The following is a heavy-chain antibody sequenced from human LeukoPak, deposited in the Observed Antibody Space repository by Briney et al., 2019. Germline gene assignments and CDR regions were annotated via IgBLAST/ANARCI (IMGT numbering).Heavy chain of an antibody. V-gene: IGHV4-4*02. Sequence: PSGTLSLTCAVSGGSISSSNWWSWVRQPPGKGLEWIGEIYHSGSTNYNPSLKSRVTISVDKSKNQFSLKLSSVTAADTAVYYCAREYCSGGSCYYDAFDIWGQGTMVTVSS. CDR1: GGSISSSNW. CDR3: AREYCSGGSCYYDAFDI. D-gene: IGHD2-15*01. J-gene: IGHJ3*02. CDR2: IYHSGST.